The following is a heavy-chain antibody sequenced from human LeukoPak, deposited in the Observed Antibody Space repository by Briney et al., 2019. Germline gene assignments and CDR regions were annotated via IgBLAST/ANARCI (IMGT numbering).Heavy chain of an antibody. CDR1: GFTFSGYW. V-gene: IGHV3-7*01. D-gene: IGHD1-14*01. CDR2: IKQDGSEK. Sequence: GGSLRLSCAASGFTFSGYWMSWVRQAPGKGLEWVANIKQDGSEKYYVDSVKGRFTISRDNAKNSLYLQMNSLRAEDTAVYYCARGYGATPGAFDIWGQGTMVTVSS. J-gene: IGHJ3*02. CDR3: ARGYGATPGAFDI.